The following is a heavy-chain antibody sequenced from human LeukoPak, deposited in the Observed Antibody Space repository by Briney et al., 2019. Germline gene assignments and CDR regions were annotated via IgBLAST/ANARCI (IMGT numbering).Heavy chain of an antibody. D-gene: IGHD3-22*01. CDR2: ISSSSSTI. CDR3: ARDESTYYYDSSGYTYYFDY. Sequence: GGSLRLSCAASGFTFSSYSMNWVRQAPGKGLEWVSYISSSSSTIYYADSVKGRFTISRDNAKNSLYLQMNSLRAEDTAVYYCARDESTYYYDSSGYTYYFDYWGHGTLATVSS. J-gene: IGHJ4*01. V-gene: IGHV3-48*01. CDR1: GFTFSSYS.